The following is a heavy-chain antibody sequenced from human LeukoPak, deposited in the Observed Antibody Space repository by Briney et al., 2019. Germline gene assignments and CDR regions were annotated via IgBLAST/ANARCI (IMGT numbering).Heavy chain of an antibody. CDR2: INPNSGGT. Sequence: ASVKVSCKASGYTFTGYYMHWVRQAPGQGLEWMGWINPNSGGTNYAQKFQGRVTMTRDTSISTAYMELSRLRSDDTAMYYCARDPSNTSGWYIYFDYWGQGTLVTVSS. J-gene: IGHJ4*02. D-gene: IGHD6-19*01. V-gene: IGHV1-2*02. CDR3: ARDPSNTSGWYIYFDY. CDR1: GYTFTGYY.